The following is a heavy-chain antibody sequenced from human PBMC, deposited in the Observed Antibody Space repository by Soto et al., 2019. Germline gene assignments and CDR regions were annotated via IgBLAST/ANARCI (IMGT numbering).Heavy chain of an antibody. CDR1: GGSISSGGYY. Sequence: PSETLSLTCTVSGGSISSGGYYGSWIRQHPGRGLEWIGYIYYSGSIYYNPSLKSRVTISVDTSKNQFSLDLSSVTAADTAVYYCARVGYCSGGSCYGYYYYYGMDVWGQGTTVTVSS. V-gene: IGHV4-31*03. CDR2: IYYSGSI. J-gene: IGHJ6*02. CDR3: ARVGYCSGGSCYGYYYYYGMDV. D-gene: IGHD2-15*01.